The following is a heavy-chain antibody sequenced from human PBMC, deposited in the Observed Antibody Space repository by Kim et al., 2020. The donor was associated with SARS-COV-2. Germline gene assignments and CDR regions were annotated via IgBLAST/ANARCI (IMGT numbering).Heavy chain of an antibody. CDR2: IYYSGST. Sequence: SETLSLTCTVSGGSISSYYWSWIRQPPGKGLEWIGYIYYSGSTIYNPSLKSRVTISVDTSKNQFSLKLSSVTAADTAVYYCARVASSIAVAVAFDPWGQGTLVTVSS. J-gene: IGHJ5*02. V-gene: IGHV4-59*01. CDR1: GGSISSYY. CDR3: ARVASSIAVAVAFDP. D-gene: IGHD6-19*01.